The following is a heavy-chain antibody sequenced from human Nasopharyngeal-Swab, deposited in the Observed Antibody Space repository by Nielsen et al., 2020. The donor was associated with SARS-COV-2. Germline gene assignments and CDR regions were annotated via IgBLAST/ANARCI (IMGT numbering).Heavy chain of an antibody. Sequence: ASVKVSCKASGYTFRSYAVHWVRQAPGQGLEWMGWISPVNGKTRYSQKFQGRVTITGDTSASTAYMELSSLRSEDTAVYYCARDQGYYDTSNYYQNWGQGTLVTVSS. CDR1: GYTFRSYA. CDR2: ISPVNGKT. D-gene: IGHD3-22*01. V-gene: IGHV1-3*01. CDR3: ARDQGYYDTSNYYQN. J-gene: IGHJ4*02.